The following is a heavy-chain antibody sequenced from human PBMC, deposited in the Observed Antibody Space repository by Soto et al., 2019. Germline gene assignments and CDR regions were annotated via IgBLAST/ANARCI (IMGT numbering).Heavy chain of an antibody. CDR3: AKVDSSSSVELPFDY. CDR2: INPSGGST. J-gene: IGHJ4*02. V-gene: IGHV1-46*01. CDR1: GYTFTSYY. Sequence: ASVKVSCKASGYTFTSYYMHWVRQAPGQGLEWMGIINPSGGSTSYAQKFQGRVTMTRDTSTSTVYMELSSLRSEDTAVYYCAKVDSSSSVELPFDYWGQGTLVTVSS. D-gene: IGHD6-6*01.